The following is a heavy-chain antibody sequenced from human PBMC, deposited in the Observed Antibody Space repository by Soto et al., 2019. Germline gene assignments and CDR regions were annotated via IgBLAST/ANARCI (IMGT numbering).Heavy chain of an antibody. V-gene: IGHV3-23*01. J-gene: IGHJ5*02. CDR2: ISGNGIST. CDR3: ARDVIAMVRASINGFDP. Sequence: EVQLLESGGGLVQPGGSLRLSCAASGFTFSNHAMSWVRQAPGKGLEWVSAISGNGISTYYADSVRGRFTIARDNSTNTLYRQMNRLRAVDTALYYCARDVIAMVRASINGFDPWGQGTLVTVST. CDR1: GFTFSNHA. D-gene: IGHD3-10*01.